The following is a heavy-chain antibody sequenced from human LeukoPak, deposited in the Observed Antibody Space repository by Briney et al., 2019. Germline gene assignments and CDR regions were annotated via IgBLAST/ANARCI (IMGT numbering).Heavy chain of an antibody. J-gene: IGHJ4*02. CDR2: MNPDTGNT. CDR3: ARLSDTPAYYYSSGYYHIRY. Sequence: ASVKVSCKASGYTFSAYDINWVRQGAGQGLEWFGWMNPDTGNTGCAQKFQGRVTMTRDTSKSTAYMELNSLRSEDTAVYYCARLSDTPAYYYSSGYYHIRYWGQGTLLTVSS. D-gene: IGHD3-22*01. CDR1: GYTFSAYD. V-gene: IGHV1-8*01.